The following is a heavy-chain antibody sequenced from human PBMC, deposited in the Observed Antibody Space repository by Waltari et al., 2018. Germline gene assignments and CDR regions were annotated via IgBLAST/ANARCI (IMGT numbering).Heavy chain of an antibody. Sequence: EVQLFDSGGGLIQPGGSRRLSCAASGFTLNRFAITWVRQAPGKGLEWVSSVTGDSTFYADSVKGRFTISRDNFKNTLDLQMNSLRVEDTAVYYCVRSQYSSGYLYFDYWGQGTLVTVSS. CDR2: SVTGDST. CDR1: GFTLNRFA. CDR3: VRSQYSSGYLYFDY. V-gene: IGHV3-23*01. J-gene: IGHJ4*02. D-gene: IGHD3-22*01.